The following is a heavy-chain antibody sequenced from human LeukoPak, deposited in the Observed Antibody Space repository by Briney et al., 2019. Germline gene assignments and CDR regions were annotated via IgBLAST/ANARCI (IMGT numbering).Heavy chain of an antibody. Sequence: ASVKVSCKVSGYTLTELSMHWVRQAPGKGLEWMGGFDPEDGETINAQKFQGRVTMTEDTSTDTAYMELSSLRSEDTAVYYCATYYGSGRNYFDYWGQGTLVTVSS. J-gene: IGHJ4*02. CDR1: GYTLTELS. CDR3: ATYYGSGRNYFDY. D-gene: IGHD3-10*01. V-gene: IGHV1-24*01. CDR2: FDPEDGET.